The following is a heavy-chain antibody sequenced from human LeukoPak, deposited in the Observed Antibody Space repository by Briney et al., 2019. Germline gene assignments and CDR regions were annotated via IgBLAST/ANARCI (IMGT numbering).Heavy chain of an antibody. CDR1: GFTFSSYA. V-gene: IGHV3-7*01. CDR2: IKHDGSEK. Sequence: GRSLRLSCAASGFTFSSYAMHWVRQAPGKGLEWVASIKHDGSEKYYVDSVRGRFTISRDNTMNSLYLQMSSLRAEDTAVYYCATDRGWRTSGYYLYYFEYWGQGTLVTYSS. D-gene: IGHD3-3*01. CDR3: ATDRGWRTSGYYLYYFEY. J-gene: IGHJ4*02.